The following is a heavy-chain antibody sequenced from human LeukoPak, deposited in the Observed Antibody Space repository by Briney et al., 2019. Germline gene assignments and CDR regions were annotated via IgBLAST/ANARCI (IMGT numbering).Heavy chain of an antibody. V-gene: IGHV1-2*02. D-gene: IGHD5-18*01. CDR1: GYTFTGYY. J-gene: IGHJ6*02. Sequence: ASVKVSCKASGYTFTGYYMHWVRQAPGQGLEWMGWINPNSGGTNYAQKFQGRVTMTRDTSISTAYMELSRLRSDDTAAYYCARVFLGGYRYGFFNYYYGMDVWGQGTTVTVSS. CDR3: ARVFLGGYRYGFFNYYYGMDV. CDR2: INPNSGGT.